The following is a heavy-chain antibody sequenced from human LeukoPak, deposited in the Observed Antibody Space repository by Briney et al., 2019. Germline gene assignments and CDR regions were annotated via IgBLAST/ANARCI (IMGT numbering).Heavy chain of an antibody. CDR2: ISAYNGNT. Sequence: ASVKVSCKASGYTFTSYGISWVRQAPGQGVEWMGWISAYNGNTNYAQKLQGRVTMTTDTSTSTAYMELRSLRSDDTAVYYCARCMVRGANRGYYYYGMDVWGQGTTVTVSS. CDR3: ARCMVRGANRGYYYYGMDV. D-gene: IGHD3-10*01. V-gene: IGHV1-18*01. CDR1: GYTFTSYG. J-gene: IGHJ6*02.